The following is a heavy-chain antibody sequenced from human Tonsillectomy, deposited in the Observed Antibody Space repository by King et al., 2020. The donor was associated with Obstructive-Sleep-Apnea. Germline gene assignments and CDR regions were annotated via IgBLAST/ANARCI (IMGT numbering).Heavy chain of an antibody. J-gene: IGHJ4*02. V-gene: IGHV3-21*01. CDR2: ISSSSNYT. D-gene: IGHD3-22*01. CDR3: ARDLPDGSGYHDY. Sequence: VQLVESGGGLVKPGGSLRLSCSASGFTFSSYHMNWVRQAPGKGLQWVSSISSSSNYTYYADSVKGRFTISRDNAKNSLYLQMNSLRAEDTAVFYCARDLPDGSGYHDYWGQGTLVTVSS. CDR1: GFTFSSYH.